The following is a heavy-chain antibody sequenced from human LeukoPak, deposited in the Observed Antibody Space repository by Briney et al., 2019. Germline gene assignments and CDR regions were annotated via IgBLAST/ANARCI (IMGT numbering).Heavy chain of an antibody. J-gene: IGHJ4*02. CDR3: AKGTVITMDPNFDY. CDR2: ISGSGSGT. Sequence: GGSLRLSCAASGFIFHNYAMSWVRQAPGKGLEWVSGISGSGSGTYYAHSVKGRFTIFRDNSKNTLYLQMNSLRAEDTAVYYCAKGTVITMDPNFDYWGQGTLVTVSS. CDR1: GFIFHNYA. D-gene: IGHD3-10*01. V-gene: IGHV3-23*01.